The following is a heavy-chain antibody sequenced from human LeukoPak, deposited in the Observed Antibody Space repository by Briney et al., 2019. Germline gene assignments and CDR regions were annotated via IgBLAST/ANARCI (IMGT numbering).Heavy chain of an antibody. CDR2: ISSSSSTI. Sequence: PGGSLRLSCAASGFTFSSYSMNWVRQAPGKGLEWVSYISSSSSTIYYADSVKGRFTISRDNAKNSLYLQMNSLRAEDTAVYYCARDTPDYGDYLPLDYWGQGTLVTVSS. CDR1: GFTFSSYS. CDR3: ARDTPDYGDYLPLDY. V-gene: IGHV3-48*04. J-gene: IGHJ4*02. D-gene: IGHD4-17*01.